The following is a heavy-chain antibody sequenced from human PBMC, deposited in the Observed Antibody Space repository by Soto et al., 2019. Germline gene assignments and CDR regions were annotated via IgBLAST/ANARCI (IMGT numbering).Heavy chain of an antibody. Sequence: PSETLSLTCTVFGGSVSSSSYFWSWIRQSPGKGLEWIGSIYYSGTTYYDPSLKSRVTISVDTSKSQFSLKMRSVTAADTAVYFCARHPATSVTWFYGMDVCGQGTTVTVYS. D-gene: IGHD3-22*01. J-gene: IGHJ6*02. CDR3: ARHPATSVTWFYGMDV. CDR2: IYYSGTT. V-gene: IGHV4-39*01. CDR1: GGSVSSSSYF.